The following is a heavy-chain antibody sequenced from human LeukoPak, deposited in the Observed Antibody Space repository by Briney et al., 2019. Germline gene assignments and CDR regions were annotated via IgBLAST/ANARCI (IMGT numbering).Heavy chain of an antibody. CDR2: INSNSGAT. CDR3: ARKYDILTGYANWFDP. Sequence: ASVKVSCKASGYTFTDYYMHWVRQAPGQGPEWMGWINSNSGATKYAQKFQGRVTMTRDTSSSTANMELSRLRSDDTAVYYCARKYDILTGYANWFDPWGQGTLVTVSS. V-gene: IGHV1-2*02. J-gene: IGHJ5*02. CDR1: GYTFTDYY. D-gene: IGHD3-9*01.